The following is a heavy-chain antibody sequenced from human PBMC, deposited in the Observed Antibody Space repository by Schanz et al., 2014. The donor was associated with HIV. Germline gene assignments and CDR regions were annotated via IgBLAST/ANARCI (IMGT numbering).Heavy chain of an antibody. CDR3: AKDRNYYDSKYRGKGNYYYYYGMDV. Sequence: VAVISSDGSRKHFADSVKGRLTISRDNSKNTLYLQMKSLRAEDTAVYYCAKDRNYYDSKYRGKGNYYYYYGMDVWGQGTTVTVSS. V-gene: IGHV3-30*18. J-gene: IGHJ6*02. D-gene: IGHD3-22*01. CDR2: ISSDGSRK.